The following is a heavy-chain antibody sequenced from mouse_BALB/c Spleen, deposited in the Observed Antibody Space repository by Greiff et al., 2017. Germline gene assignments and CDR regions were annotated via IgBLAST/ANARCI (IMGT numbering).Heavy chain of an antibody. CDR1: GYSITSDYA. D-gene: IGHD3-1*01. J-gene: IGHJ2*01. CDR3: ARGASGDY. Sequence: EVMLVESGPGLVKPSQSLSLTCTVTGYSITSDYAWNWIRQFPGNKLEWMGYISYSGSTSYNPSLKSRISITRDTSKNQFFLQLNSVTTEDTATYYCARGASGDYWGQGTTLTVSS. V-gene: IGHV3-2*02. CDR2: ISYSGST.